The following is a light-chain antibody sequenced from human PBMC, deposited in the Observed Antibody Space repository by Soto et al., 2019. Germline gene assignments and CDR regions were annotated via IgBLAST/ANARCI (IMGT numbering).Light chain of an antibody. V-gene: IGKV1-9*01. CDR1: QGISSY. CDR2: DAS. CDR3: QQFNSFPLT. J-gene: IGKJ4*01. Sequence: IQLTQSPSSLSASVGDRVTITCRASQGISSYLAWYQQKPGKAPKLLIYDASNLETGVPSRFSGSGSATEFTLTISSLQPDDFATYYCQQFNSFPLTFGGGPRWIS.